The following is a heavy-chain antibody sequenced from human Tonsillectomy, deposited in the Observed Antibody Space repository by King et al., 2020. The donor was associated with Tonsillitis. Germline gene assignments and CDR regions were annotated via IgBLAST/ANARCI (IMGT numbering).Heavy chain of an antibody. CDR2: ISYDGSNK. Sequence: QVQLVESGGGVVQPGRSLRLSCAASGFTFSSYGMHWVRPAPGKGLEWVAIISYDGSNKYYADSVKGRFTISRDNSKNTLYLQMNSLRAEDTAVYYCAKDVLPYYGEPTFDYWGQGTLVTVSS. D-gene: IGHD4-17*01. V-gene: IGHV3-30*18. CDR1: GFTFSSYG. J-gene: IGHJ4*02. CDR3: AKDVLPYYGEPTFDY.